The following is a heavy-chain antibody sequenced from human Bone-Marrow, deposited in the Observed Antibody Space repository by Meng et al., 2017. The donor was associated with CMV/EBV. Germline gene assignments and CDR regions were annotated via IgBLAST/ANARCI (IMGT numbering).Heavy chain of an antibody. Sequence: GSLRLSCAVYGGSYSGYYWSWIRQPPGKGLEWIGEINHSGSTNYNPSLKSRVTISVDTSKNQFSLKLSSVTAADTAVYYCARTIKRYYYGMDVWGQGTTVTVYS. J-gene: IGHJ6*02. CDR3: ARTIKRYYYGMDV. V-gene: IGHV4-34*01. CDR1: GGSYSGYY. CDR2: INHSGST.